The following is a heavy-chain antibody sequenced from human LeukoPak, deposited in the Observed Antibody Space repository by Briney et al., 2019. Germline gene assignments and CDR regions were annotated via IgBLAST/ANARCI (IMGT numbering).Heavy chain of an antibody. Sequence: SQTLCLTCAVSGDSISSGDYYWSWIRQHPGKGLEWIGYIFYSGSTYFNPSLKSRVTISVFTSKNQFSLKLISVTAADTAVYYCARGPITIFGVVPPHFFDYWGQGTLVTVSS. CDR2: IFYSGST. V-gene: IGHV4-31*11. CDR1: GDSISSGDYY. J-gene: IGHJ4*02. CDR3: ARGPITIFGVVPPHFFDY. D-gene: IGHD3-3*01.